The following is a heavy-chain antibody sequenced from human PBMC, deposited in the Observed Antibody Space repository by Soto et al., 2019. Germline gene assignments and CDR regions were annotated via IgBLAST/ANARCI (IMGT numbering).Heavy chain of an antibody. Sequence: SETLSLTCTFSGGSISSYYWGWIRQPPGKGLEWIGYIYYSGSTNYNPSLKSRVTISVDTSKNQFSLKLSSVTAADTAVYYCARSIYGSGSYFLFDYWGQGTLVTVSS. CDR3: ARSIYGSGSYFLFDY. CDR1: GGSISSYY. J-gene: IGHJ4*02. V-gene: IGHV4-59*01. CDR2: IYYSGST. D-gene: IGHD3-10*01.